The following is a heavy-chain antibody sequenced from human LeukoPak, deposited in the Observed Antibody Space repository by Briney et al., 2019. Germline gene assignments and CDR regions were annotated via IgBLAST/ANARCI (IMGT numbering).Heavy chain of an antibody. CDR3: SYSGYNDY. V-gene: IGHV3-49*04. D-gene: IGHD1-14*01. CDR1: GFTFGDYA. Sequence: GGPLRLSCTASGFTFGDYAMSWVRQAPGKGLEWVGFIRSKAYGGTTEHAASVKGRFTISRDDSKGIAYLQMNSLKTEDTAVYYCSYSGYNDYWGQGTLVTVSS. J-gene: IGHJ4*02. CDR2: IRSKAYGGTT.